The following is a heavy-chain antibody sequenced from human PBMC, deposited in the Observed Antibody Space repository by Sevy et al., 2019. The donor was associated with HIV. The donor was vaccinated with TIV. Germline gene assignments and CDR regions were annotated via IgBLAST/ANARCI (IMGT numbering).Heavy chain of an antibody. CDR3: ATTSTPLYYYALDV. D-gene: IGHD2-15*01. V-gene: IGHV3-53*03. CDR1: EFTVSSKY. J-gene: IGHJ6*02. Sequence: GGSLRLSCAASEFTVSSKYMSWVRQAPGKGLEWVSVIYSGGNTYYADSVKGRFTIPRDISKNTLYLQMNSLRAEDTAIYYCATTSTPLYYYALDVWGQGTTVTVSS. CDR2: IYSGGNT.